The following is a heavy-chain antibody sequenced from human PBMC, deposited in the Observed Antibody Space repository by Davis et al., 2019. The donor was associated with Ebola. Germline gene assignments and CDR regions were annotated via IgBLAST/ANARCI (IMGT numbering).Heavy chain of an antibody. CDR3: ARDPGVLVWFGEQNGMDV. CDR2: IYTSGST. Sequence: PSETLSLTCTAPGGPISGFYWSWIRQPAGKELGWIGRIYTSGSTHYNPSLKSRVTMSVDTSKNQFSLRLSSVTAADTAVYYCARDPGVLVWFGEQNGMDVLGQGTTVTVSS. V-gene: IGHV4-4*07. CDR1: GGPISGFY. J-gene: IGHJ6*02. D-gene: IGHD3-10*01.